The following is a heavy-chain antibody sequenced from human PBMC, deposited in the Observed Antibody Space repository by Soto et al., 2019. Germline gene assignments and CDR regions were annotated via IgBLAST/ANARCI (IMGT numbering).Heavy chain of an antibody. CDR2: ISGSGDST. Sequence: PGGSLRLSCAASGFTFSSYAMSWVRQAPGKGLEWVPAISGSGDSTYDADSVKGRFTISRDNSKNTLYLQMNSLRAEDTAVYYCAKGIYSYGYNSFDYWSQGTLVTVSS. D-gene: IGHD5-18*01. V-gene: IGHV3-23*01. CDR3: AKGIYSYGYNSFDY. J-gene: IGHJ4*02. CDR1: GFTFSSYA.